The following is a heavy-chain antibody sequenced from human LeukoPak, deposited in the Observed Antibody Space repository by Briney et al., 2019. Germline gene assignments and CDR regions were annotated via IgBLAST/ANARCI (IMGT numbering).Heavy chain of an antibody. Sequence: GGSLRLSCAASGFIFSSYAMTWVRQAPGKGLEWVSAIGSEGSTYYADSVKGRFTISRDNSKNTLYLQMNSLRAEDTAVYYCAKDRGGILNSVRYYFDYWGQGTLVTVSS. J-gene: IGHJ4*02. V-gene: IGHV3-23*01. CDR2: IGSEGST. D-gene: IGHD5-18*01. CDR3: AKDRGGILNSVRYYFDY. CDR1: GFIFSSYA.